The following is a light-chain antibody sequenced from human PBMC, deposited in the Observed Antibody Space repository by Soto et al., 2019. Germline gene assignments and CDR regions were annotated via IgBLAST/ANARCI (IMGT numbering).Light chain of an antibody. CDR3: LQDYNYPHT. CDR1: QGIRND. Sequence: AIQMTQSPSSLAASVGDRVYITCRASQGIRNDLGWYQQKPGKAPKLLIYGASTLHSGVPSRFSGSGSGTDFTLTISSLQPEDFATYFCLQDYNYPHTFAQGTKLETK. V-gene: IGKV1-6*01. J-gene: IGKJ2*01. CDR2: GAS.